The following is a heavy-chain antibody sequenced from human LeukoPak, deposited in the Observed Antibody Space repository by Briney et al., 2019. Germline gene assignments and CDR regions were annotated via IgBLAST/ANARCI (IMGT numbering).Heavy chain of an antibody. CDR2: INNDEGHT. CDR3: ARDQSSSWYVAWFDP. Sequence: GGPLRLSCAASGFTFSSYWMHWVRQAPGEGLVWVSRINNDEGHTTYADSVKGRFTISRDNAKNTLYLQMNSLRVEDTAVYYCARDQSSSWYVAWFDPWGQGTLVTVSS. V-gene: IGHV3-74*01. CDR1: GFTFSSYW. J-gene: IGHJ5*02. D-gene: IGHD6-13*01.